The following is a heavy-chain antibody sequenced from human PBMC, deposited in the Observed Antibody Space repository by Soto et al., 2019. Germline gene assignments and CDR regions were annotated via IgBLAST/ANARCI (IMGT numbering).Heavy chain of an antibody. CDR3: ARHRSSGWYVDFXY. CDR1: GVSISSSRYY. J-gene: IGHJ4*02. Sequence: SETLSLTCAVSGVSISSSRYYWGWIRQSPGKGLEWIGSIYYSGNTQYNPSLKSRVTISVDTSKSQFSLNLTSVTAADTAVYYCARHRSSGWYVDFXYWGQGTQVTVSS. V-gene: IGHV4-39*01. CDR2: IYYSGNT. D-gene: IGHD6-19*01.